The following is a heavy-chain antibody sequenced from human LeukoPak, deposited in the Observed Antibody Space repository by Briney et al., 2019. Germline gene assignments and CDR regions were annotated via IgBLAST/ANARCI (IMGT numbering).Heavy chain of an antibody. CDR2: ISSGSSTI. J-gene: IGHJ4*02. CDR3: ARDAFKGSGWPLDY. V-gene: IGHV3-48*02. Sequence: GGSLRLSCAASGFTFSSYSMNWVRQAPGKGLEWVSYISSGSSTIYYADSVKGRFTISRDNAKNSLYLQMNSLRDGDTAVYFCARDAFKGSGWPLDYWGQGTLVTVSS. D-gene: IGHD6-19*01. CDR1: GFTFSSYS.